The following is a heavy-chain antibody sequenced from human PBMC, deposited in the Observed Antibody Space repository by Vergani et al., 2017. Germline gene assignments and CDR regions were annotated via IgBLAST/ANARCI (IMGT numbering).Heavy chain of an antibody. CDR3: ALAESSTSCINSVCITPETGSWFDP. Sequence: QVQLVQSGAEVKKPGASVKVSCKASGDTFTGYYMHWVRQAPGQGLEWMGWINPNSGGTNYAQKFQGRVTMTRDRSMSTAYMELSSLRSEDTAMYYCALAESSTSCINSVCITPETGSWFDPWGQGTLVTVSS. J-gene: IGHJ5*02. CDR2: INPNSGGT. D-gene: IGHD2-2*01. V-gene: IGHV1-2*02. CDR1: GDTFTGYY.